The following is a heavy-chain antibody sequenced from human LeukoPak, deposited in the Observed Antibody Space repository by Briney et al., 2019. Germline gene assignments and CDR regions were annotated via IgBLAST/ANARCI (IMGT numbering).Heavy chain of an antibody. J-gene: IGHJ4*02. CDR3: ARLTIRSVNSNY. CDR2: IYYTGNT. V-gene: IGHV4-59*01. Sequence: PSETLSLTCTVSGDSITNYFWSWIRQPPGKGLEWIGYIYYTGNTNYKPSLKSRVTISVDTSTNQFSLRLRSVTAADTAVYYCARLTIRSVNSNYWGQGTLVTVSS. D-gene: IGHD5/OR15-5a*01. CDR1: GDSITNYF.